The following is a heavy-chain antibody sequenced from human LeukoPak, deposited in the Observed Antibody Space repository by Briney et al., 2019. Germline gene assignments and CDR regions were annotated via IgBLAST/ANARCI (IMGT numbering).Heavy chain of an antibody. CDR1: GFTFSSYG. CDR3: ASGGGWVFFN. J-gene: IGHJ4*02. CDR2: IKQDGSEK. D-gene: IGHD6-19*01. Sequence: GGSLRLSCAASGFTFSSYGMHWVRQAPGKGLEWVANIKQDGSEKYYVDSVKGRLTISRDNARNSQFLHMNSLRAEDTAVYYCASGGGWVFFNWGRGTLVTVSS. V-gene: IGHV3-7*01.